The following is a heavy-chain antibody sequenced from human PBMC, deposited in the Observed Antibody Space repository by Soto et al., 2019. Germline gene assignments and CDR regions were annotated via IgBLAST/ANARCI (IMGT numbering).Heavy chain of an antibody. Sequence: EVQLLESGGGLVQPGGSLRLSCAASGFTFSSYAMSWVRQAPGKGLEWVSAISGSGGSTYYADSVKGRFTISRDNSKNTLYLQMNSLRAEDTAVYYCAKAIRGTPYLYYYMDVWGKGTTVTVSS. CDR2: ISGSGGST. V-gene: IGHV3-23*01. CDR1: GFTFSSYA. D-gene: IGHD2-2*01. CDR3: AKAIRGTPYLYYYMDV. J-gene: IGHJ6*03.